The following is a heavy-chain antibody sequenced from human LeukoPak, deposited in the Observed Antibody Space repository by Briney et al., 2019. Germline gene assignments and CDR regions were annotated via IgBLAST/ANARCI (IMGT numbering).Heavy chain of an antibody. CDR2: ISYDGSNK. J-gene: IGHJ4*02. V-gene: IGHV3-30*18. D-gene: IGHD5-12*01. Sequence: SGRSLRLSCAASGFTFSSYGMHWVRQAPGKGLEWVAVISYDGSNKYYADSVKGRFTISRDNSKNTLYLQMNSLRAEDTAVYYCAKGRSVRGRSKQRRGYSGYDYWGQGTLVTVSS. CDR1: GFTFSSYG. CDR3: AKGRSVRGRSKQRRGYSGYDY.